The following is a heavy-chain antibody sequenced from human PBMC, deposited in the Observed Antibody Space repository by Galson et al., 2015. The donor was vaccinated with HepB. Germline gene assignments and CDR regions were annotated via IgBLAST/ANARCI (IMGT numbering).Heavy chain of an antibody. Sequence: QSGAEVKKPGESLRISCKGSGYSFTGYWISWVRQMPGKGLEWMGRIDPSDSYTNYSPSFQGQVTVSADKSITTAYLQWSSLKASDTAIYYCARRYSSGFRDAFDIWGQGTMVTVSS. CDR3: ARRYSSGFRDAFDI. V-gene: IGHV5-10-1*04. CDR1: GYSFTGYW. J-gene: IGHJ3*02. CDR2: IDPSDSYT. D-gene: IGHD6-19*01.